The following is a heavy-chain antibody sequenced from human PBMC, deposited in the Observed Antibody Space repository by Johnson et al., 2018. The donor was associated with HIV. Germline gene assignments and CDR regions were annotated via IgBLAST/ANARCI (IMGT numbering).Heavy chain of an antibody. Sequence: VQLIESGGGVVQPGGSLRLSCVASGFTFSSSGMHWVRQAPGKGLEWVAFIRYDGSHKDYVDSVKGRFTISRDNSKNTLSLQMNILRAEDTAVYYCAKDSKRELLQGKDAFDFWGQGTMVIVSS. J-gene: IGHJ3*01. V-gene: IGHV3-30*02. CDR2: IRYDGSHK. CDR3: AKDSKRELLQGKDAFDF. CDR1: GFTFSSSG. D-gene: IGHD3-10*01.